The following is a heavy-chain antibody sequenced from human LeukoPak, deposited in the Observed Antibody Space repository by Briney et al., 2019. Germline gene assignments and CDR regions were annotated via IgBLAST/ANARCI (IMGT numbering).Heavy chain of an antibody. CDR1: GFTFSNYA. CDR2: ISDSGGST. CDR3: ARGPVDYDFWSGPNWFDP. V-gene: IGHV3-23*01. D-gene: IGHD3-3*01. J-gene: IGHJ5*02. Sequence: GGSLRLSCAASGFTFSNYAMSWVRQAPGKGLEWVSVISDSGGSTYYADSVKGRFTISRDNSKNTVYLQMNSLRAEDTAVYYCARGPVDYDFWSGPNWFDPWGQGTLVTVSS.